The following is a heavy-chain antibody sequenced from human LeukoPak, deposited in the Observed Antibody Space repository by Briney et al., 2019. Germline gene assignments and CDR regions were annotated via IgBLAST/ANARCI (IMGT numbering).Heavy chain of an antibody. J-gene: IGHJ4*02. CDR3: AKDLLEQQLKVWIDY. V-gene: IGHV3-30-3*01. D-gene: IGHD6-13*01. CDR2: ISYDGSNK. CDR1: GFTFSSYA. Sequence: PGGSLRLSCAASGFTFSSYAMHWVRQAPGKGLEWVAVISYDGSNKYYADSVKGRFTISRDNSKNTLYLQMNSLRAEDTAVYYCAKDLLEQQLKVWIDYWGQGTLVTVSS.